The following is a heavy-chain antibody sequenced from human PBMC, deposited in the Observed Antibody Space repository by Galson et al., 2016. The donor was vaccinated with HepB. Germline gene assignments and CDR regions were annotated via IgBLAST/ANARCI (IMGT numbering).Heavy chain of an antibody. D-gene: IGHD6-13*01. V-gene: IGHV3-13*01. CDR1: GFTFSSYD. CDR2: IGVARDT. Sequence: SLRLSCAASGFTFSSYDMHWVRQTPGKGLEWVSAIGVARDTYYLDSVRGRFRISRENAKNSLFLQMNTLTAGDTAVYYCAREGLIGSTWSYFNLWGRGTLVTVSS. J-gene: IGHJ2*01. CDR3: AREGLIGSTWSYFNL.